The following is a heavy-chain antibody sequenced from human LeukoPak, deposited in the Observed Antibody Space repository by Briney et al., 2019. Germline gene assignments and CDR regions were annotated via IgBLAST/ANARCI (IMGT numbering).Heavy chain of an antibody. Sequence: GGSLRLSCAASGFTFSSYWMSWVRQAPGKGLEWVSSISGSANYIYYADSVRGRFTISRDNAKNSLYLQMNSLTAEDTAVYYCAREQYYGERGAFDSWGQGTLVTVSS. J-gene: IGHJ4*02. CDR1: GFTFSSYW. D-gene: IGHD3-16*01. V-gene: IGHV3-21*01. CDR2: ISGSANYI. CDR3: AREQYYGERGAFDS.